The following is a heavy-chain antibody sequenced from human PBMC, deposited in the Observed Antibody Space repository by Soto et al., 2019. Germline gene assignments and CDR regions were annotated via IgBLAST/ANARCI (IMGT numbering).Heavy chain of an antibody. CDR2: IYWDDDR. CDR3: THSMLPYGMNV. J-gene: IGHJ6*02. Sequence: QITLKESGPTLVKPTQTLTLTCTFSGFSLTTNGVAVGWIRQPPGKALECLALIYWDDDRRYSPSLKGRVTITKDTSKNQVVLTMTNMDPIDTATYFCTHSMLPYGMNVWGQGTTVTVSS. V-gene: IGHV2-5*02. D-gene: IGHD3-16*01. CDR1: GFSLTTNGVA.